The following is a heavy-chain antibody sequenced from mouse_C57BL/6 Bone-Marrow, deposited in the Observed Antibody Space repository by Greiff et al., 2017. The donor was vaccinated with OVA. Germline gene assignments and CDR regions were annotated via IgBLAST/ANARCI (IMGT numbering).Heavy chain of an antibody. CDR2: ISSGGSYT. D-gene: IGHD2-4*01. V-gene: IGHV5-6*01. Sequence: EVQLVESGGDLVKPGGSLKLSCAASGFTFSSYGMSWVRQTPDKRLEWVATISSGGSYTYYPDSVKGRFTISRDNAKNTLYLQMSSLKSEDTAMYYCARQDDYDEEVYAMDYWGQGTSVTVSS. J-gene: IGHJ4*01. CDR3: ARQDDYDEEVYAMDY. CDR1: GFTFSSYG.